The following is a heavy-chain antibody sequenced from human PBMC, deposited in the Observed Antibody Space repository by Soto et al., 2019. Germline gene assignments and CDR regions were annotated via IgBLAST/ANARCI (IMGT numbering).Heavy chain of an antibody. CDR3: ARDQGGLTV. Sequence: GGSLRLSWAASGVTLSSYGIPWVRQSPGKSLESVAVIWYDGINKNYADSVRGRFTISVDNSKNSLYLQMKSLGAEDTAVYYCARDQGGLTVWGPGTLSTVCS. J-gene: IGHJ4*02. CDR2: IWYDGINK. D-gene: IGHD2-21*02. V-gene: IGHV3-33*01. CDR1: GVTLSSYG.